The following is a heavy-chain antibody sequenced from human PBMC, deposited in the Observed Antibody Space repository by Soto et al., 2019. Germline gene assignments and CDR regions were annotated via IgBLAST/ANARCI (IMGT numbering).Heavy chain of an antibody. Sequence: SETLSLTCTVSGASISGGTYYWTWIRQAPGKGLEWVGHIYYTGSTNYNPALNDRVTISVDTSKNHFSLQLTSVAVADTAVYYCARGAGFSYASTWFDIWGQGTLVTVSS. CDR2: IYYTGST. J-gene: IGHJ5*02. CDR3: ARGAGFSYASTWFDI. D-gene: IGHD5-18*01. CDR1: GASISGGTYY. V-gene: IGHV4-61*03.